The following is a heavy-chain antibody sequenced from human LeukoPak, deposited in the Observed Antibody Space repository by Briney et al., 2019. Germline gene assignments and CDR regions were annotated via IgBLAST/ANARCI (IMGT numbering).Heavy chain of an antibody. CDR3: ARSLRRDGYNYDY. CDR2: INPNSGGT. V-gene: IGHV1-2*04. Sequence: GSAKVSCKASGYTFTGYYMHWVRQAPGQGLEWMGWINPNSGGTNYAQKFQGWVTMTRDTSISTAYMELSRLRSDDTAVYCCARSLRRDGYNYDYWGQGTLVTVSS. D-gene: IGHD5-24*01. CDR1: GYTFTGYY. J-gene: IGHJ4*02.